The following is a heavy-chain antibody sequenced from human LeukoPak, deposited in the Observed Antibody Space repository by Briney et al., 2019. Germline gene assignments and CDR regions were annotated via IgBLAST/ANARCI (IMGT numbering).Heavy chain of an antibody. CDR3: ARSGVVTNSTDFTDYYCIDV. Sequence: PGGSLRFSVAALGLGFSRNEMPWFAQPTGKRLDWVSRFVFAGDTYNACSVKGRFTISRGNANYSFYLHMNGLRAGDTAVYYCARSGVVTNSTDFTDYYCIDVWGKGTTVTVSS. D-gene: IGHD3-22*01. J-gene: IGHJ6*03. CDR1: GLGFSRNE. V-gene: IGHV3-13*01. CDR2: FVFAGDT.